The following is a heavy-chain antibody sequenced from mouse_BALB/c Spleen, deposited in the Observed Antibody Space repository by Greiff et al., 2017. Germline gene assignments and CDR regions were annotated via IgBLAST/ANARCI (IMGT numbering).Heavy chain of an antibody. Sequence: QVQLQQPGAELVMPGASVKMSCSASGYTFTDYWMHWVKQRPGQGLEWIGAIDTSDSYTSYNQKFKGKATLTVDESSSTAYMQLSSLTSEDSAVYYCARSGYYGYWGQGTTLTVSS. D-gene: IGHD1-1*01. CDR3: ARSGYYGY. V-gene: IGHV1-69*01. CDR2: IDTSDSYT. CDR1: GYTFTDYW. J-gene: IGHJ2*01.